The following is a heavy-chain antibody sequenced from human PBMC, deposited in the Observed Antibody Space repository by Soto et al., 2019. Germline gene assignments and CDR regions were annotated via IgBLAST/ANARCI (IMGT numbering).Heavy chain of an antibody. J-gene: IGHJ4*02. CDR1: GGSISSYY. D-gene: IGHD2-21*01. Sequence: SETLSLTCTVSGGSISSYYWSWIRQPPGKGLEWIGYIYYSGSTNYNPSLKSRVTISVDTSKNQFSLKLSSVTAADTAVYYCAVVAPGRQTVDYWGQGTLVTVSS. V-gene: IGHV4-59*01. CDR3: AVVAPGRQTVDY. CDR2: IYYSGST.